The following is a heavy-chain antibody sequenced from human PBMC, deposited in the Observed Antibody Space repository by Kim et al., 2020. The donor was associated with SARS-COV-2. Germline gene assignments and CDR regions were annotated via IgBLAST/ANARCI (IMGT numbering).Heavy chain of an antibody. J-gene: IGHJ6*02. CDR2: IYPGDSDT. D-gene: IGHD3-10*01. V-gene: IGHV5-51*01. CDR3: ARRDAVLSGSYYNGMDV. CDR1: GYSFTSYW. Sequence: GESLKISCKGSGYSFTSYWIGWVRQMPGKGLEWMGIIYPGDSDTRYSPSFQGQVTISADKSISTAYLQWSSLKASDTAMYYCARRDAVLSGSYYNGMDVWGQGTTVTVSS.